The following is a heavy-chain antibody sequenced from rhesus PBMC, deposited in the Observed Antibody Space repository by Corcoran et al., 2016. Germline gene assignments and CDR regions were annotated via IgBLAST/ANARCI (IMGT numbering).Heavy chain of an antibody. CDR1: GGSISDSYR. CDR3: ARTRITIIVVITGVYFDC. CDR2: IYGSSKST. V-gene: IGHV4S10*01. Sequence: QVQLEESGPGVVKPSETLSLTCAVSGGSISDSYRWSWIRQPPGKGMEWIGYIYGSSKSTNYNPSLKIRLTFSKDTSKTQFSLSLRSVTAADAAVYYCARTRITIIVVITGVYFDCWGQGVLVTVSS. J-gene: IGHJ4*01. D-gene: IGHD3-28*01.